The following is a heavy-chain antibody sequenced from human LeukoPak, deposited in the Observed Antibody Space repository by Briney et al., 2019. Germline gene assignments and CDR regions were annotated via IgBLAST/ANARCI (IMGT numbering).Heavy chain of an antibody. CDR2: ISAYNGNT. CDR1: GYTFTSYG. D-gene: IGHD3-10*01. CDR3: ARNKLLTYYSGSGSPPYYMDF. V-gene: IGHV1-18*01. Sequence: GASVKVSCKASGYTFTSYGISWVRQAPGQGLEWMGWISAYNGNTNYAQKLQGRVTMTTDTSTSTAYMELRSLRSDDTAVYYCARNKLLTYYSGSGSPPYYMDFWGKGTTVTVSS. J-gene: IGHJ6*03.